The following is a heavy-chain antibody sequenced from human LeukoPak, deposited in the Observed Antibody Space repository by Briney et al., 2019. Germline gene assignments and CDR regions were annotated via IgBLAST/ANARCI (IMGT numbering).Heavy chain of an antibody. CDR1: GDSISSGGYY. CDR3: ARVAYGSYCFDY. V-gene: IGHV4-31*03. D-gene: IGHD3-10*01. Sequence: PSETLSLTCTVSGDSISSGGYYWSWIRQHPGKGLEWIGYIYHSGSTYYNPSLKSRVTISVDTSKNQFSLKLSSVTAADTAVYYCARVAYGSYCFDYWGQGTLSPSPQ. CDR2: IYHSGST. J-gene: IGHJ4*02.